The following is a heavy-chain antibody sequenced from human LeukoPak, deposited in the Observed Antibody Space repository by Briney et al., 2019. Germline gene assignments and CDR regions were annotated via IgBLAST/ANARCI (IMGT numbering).Heavy chain of an antibody. D-gene: IGHD3-9*01. CDR3: ARSPRVLARYFDWPLPPLFDY. CDR2: IYTSGST. V-gene: IGHV4-4*07. Sequence: SETLSLTCTVSGGSISSYYWSWIRQPAGKGLEWIGRIYTSGSTNYNPSLKSRVTISVDTSKNQFSLKLSSVTAADTAVYYCARSPRVLARYFDWPLPPLFDYWGQGTLVTVSS. J-gene: IGHJ4*02. CDR1: GGSISSYY.